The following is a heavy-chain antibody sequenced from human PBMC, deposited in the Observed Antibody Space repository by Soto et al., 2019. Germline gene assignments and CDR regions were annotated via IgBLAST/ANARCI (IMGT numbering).Heavy chain of an antibody. CDR3: ARGSTRANYLDY. V-gene: IGHV4-31*03. J-gene: IGHJ4*02. D-gene: IGHD2-2*01. CDR1: GGSISSGGYY. CDR2: IYYSGST. Sequence: QVQLQESGPGLVKPSQTLSLTCTVSGGSISSGGYYWSWIRQHPGKGLGWIGYIYYSGSTYYNPSLKSRVILSVDTSKNKFSLRLNAVTAAYTAVYYCARGSTRANYLDYWGQGTLVTVSS.